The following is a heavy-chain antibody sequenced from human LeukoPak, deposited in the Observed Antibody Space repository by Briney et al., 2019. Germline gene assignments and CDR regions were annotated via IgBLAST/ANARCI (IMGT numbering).Heavy chain of an antibody. J-gene: IGHJ4*02. CDR2: ISSNGGST. V-gene: IGHV3-64*01. CDR3: ARGYDFWSGYWSHSDY. D-gene: IGHD3-3*01. CDR1: GFTFSSYA. Sequence: GGSLRLSCAASGFTFSSYAMHWVRQAPGKGLEYVSAISSNGGSTYYANSVKGRFTISRDNYKNTLYLQMGSLRAEDMAVYYCARGYDFWSGYWSHSDYRGQGTLVTVSS.